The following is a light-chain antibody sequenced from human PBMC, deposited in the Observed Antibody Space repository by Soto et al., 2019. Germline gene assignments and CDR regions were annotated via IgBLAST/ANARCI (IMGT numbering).Light chain of an antibody. Sequence: VLTQSAVTLSLSPADRATLSCRASETVSSYLLWYQQKPGQDPRLLIYDASERATGIPARFSGSGSETDSTLTISSLQPEDFGVYYCLHRMNWPLTFGQGTRLEIK. J-gene: IGKJ5*01. CDR1: ETVSSY. CDR2: DAS. V-gene: IGKV3-11*01. CDR3: LHRMNWPLT.